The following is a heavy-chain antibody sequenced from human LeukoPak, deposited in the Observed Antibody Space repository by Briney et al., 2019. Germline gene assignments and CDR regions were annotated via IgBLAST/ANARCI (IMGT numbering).Heavy chain of an antibody. CDR2: IYHSGST. Sequence: PSGTLSLTCAVSGGSISSSNWWSWVRQPPGKGLEWIGEIYHSGSTSYNPSLKSRVTISVDKSKNQFSLKLSSVTAADTAVYYCARERSSSWAEYFQHWGQGTLVTVSS. J-gene: IGHJ1*01. CDR3: ARERSSSWAEYFQH. D-gene: IGHD6-13*01. CDR1: GGSISSSNW. V-gene: IGHV4-4*02.